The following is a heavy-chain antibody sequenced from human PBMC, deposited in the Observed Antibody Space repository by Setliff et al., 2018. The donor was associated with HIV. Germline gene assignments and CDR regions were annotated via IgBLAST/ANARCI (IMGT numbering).Heavy chain of an antibody. CDR1: DGSISNYY. V-gene: IGHV4-4*07. Sequence: PSETLSLTCTVSDGSISNYYWNWIRQPAGKGLEWIGRIFTSGTTNYNPSLRSRVTISVDTSKNQFSLRLSSVTAADTAVYYCARARGLQDSGYDYVLYYFDYWGQGT. CDR3: ARARGLQDSGYDYVLYYFDY. CDR2: IFTSGTT. J-gene: IGHJ4*02. D-gene: IGHD5-12*01.